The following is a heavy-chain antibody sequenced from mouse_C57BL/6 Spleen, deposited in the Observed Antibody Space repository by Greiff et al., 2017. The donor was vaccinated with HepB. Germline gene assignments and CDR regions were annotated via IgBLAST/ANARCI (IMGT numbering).Heavy chain of an antibody. CDR2: IYPGSGST. CDR1: GYTFTSYW. CDR3: ASSHPFYYYGSSSY. D-gene: IGHD1-1*01. V-gene: IGHV1-55*01. Sequence: QVQLQQPGAELVKPGASVKMSCKASGYTFTSYWITWVKQRPGQGLEWIGDIYPGSGSTNYNEKFKSKATLTVDTSSSTAYMQLSSLTSEDSAVYYCASSHPFYYYGSSSYWGQGTTLTVSS. J-gene: IGHJ2*01.